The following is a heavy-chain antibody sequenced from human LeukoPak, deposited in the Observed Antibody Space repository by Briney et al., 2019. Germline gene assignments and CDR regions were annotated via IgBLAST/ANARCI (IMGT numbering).Heavy chain of an antibody. J-gene: IGHJ4*02. CDR2: IIPIFCTA. Sequence: ASVKVSCKASGGTFSSYAISWVRQAHGQGLEWMGGIIPIFCTANYAQKFQGRVTITTDESTSTAYMELSSLRAEDTAVYYCARGGVAYGGGDCYRHFDYWGQGTLVTVSS. CDR3: ARGGVAYGGGDCYRHFDY. D-gene: IGHD2-21*02. CDR1: GGTFSSYA. V-gene: IGHV1-69*05.